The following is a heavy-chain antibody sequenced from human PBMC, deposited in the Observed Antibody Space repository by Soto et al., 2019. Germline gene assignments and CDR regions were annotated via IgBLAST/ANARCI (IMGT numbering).Heavy chain of an antibody. Sequence: PSETLSLTCTVSGGSISSGGYYSSWIRQHPGKGLEWIGYIYYSGSTYYNPSLKSRVTISVDTSKNQFSLKLSSVTAADTAVYYCARDGYDILTGKNYYYGMDVWGQGTTVTVSS. J-gene: IGHJ6*02. CDR2: IYYSGST. CDR3: ARDGYDILTGKNYYYGMDV. D-gene: IGHD3-9*01. V-gene: IGHV4-31*03. CDR1: GGSISSGGYY.